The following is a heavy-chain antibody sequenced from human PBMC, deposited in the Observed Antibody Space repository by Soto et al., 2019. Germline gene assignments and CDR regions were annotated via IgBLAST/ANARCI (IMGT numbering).Heavy chain of an antibody. CDR3: ARAEAYSSSWYALDV. CDR1: GYTFSNFG. J-gene: IGHJ6*02. CDR2: ISGYNGNT. D-gene: IGHD6-13*01. V-gene: IGHV1-18*01. Sequence: QVQLVQSGAEVKKPGASVKVSCKASGYTFSNFGISWVRQAPGQGLEWMGWISGYNGNTDDRQKLQGGVNMTIDTSTSTAYMDLRSLRSDDTAVYYCARAEAYSSSWYALDVWGQGTTVTVSS.